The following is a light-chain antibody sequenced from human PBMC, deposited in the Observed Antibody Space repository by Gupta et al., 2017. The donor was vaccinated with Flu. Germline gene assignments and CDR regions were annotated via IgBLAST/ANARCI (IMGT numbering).Light chain of an antibody. V-gene: IGLV6-57*03. CDR2: DDN. Sequence: FTLTQPHSVSAAPGGTATLSCTRSSGNIPSHSVQWYQQRPGSVPTTLIDDDNKRPSGVPDRFSAAIDMSSTSASPTSSGLEPADEAYYYCPSYDNDNRGVFGGGTKLTVL. J-gene: IGLJ3*02. CDR1: SGNIPSHS. CDR3: PSYDNDNRGV.